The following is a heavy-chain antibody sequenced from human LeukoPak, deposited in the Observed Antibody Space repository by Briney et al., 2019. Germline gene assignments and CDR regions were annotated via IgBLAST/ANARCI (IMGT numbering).Heavy chain of an antibody. V-gene: IGHV4-34*01. D-gene: IGHD6-13*01. Sequence: SETLSLTCAVYGGSFSGYYWSWIRQPPGEGLEWIGEINHSGSTNYNPSLKSRVTISVDTSKNQFSLKLSSVTAADTAVYYCARRKSWRYYYYGMDVWGQGTTVTVSS. CDR2: INHSGST. CDR1: GGSFSGYY. J-gene: IGHJ6*02. CDR3: ARRKSWRYYYYGMDV.